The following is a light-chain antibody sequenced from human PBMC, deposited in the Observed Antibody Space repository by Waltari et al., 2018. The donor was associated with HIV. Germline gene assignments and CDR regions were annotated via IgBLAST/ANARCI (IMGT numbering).Light chain of an antibody. Sequence: QSVLTQPPSVSGAPGQRVTISCSGSSANIGAGYGVHWYRQLPGTAPKLLIYVNNNRPSGVPDRFSGSLSGTSASLAITGLQAEDEADYYCQSYGSSLSGVVFGGGTNLTVL. J-gene: IGLJ2*01. CDR2: VNN. CDR3: QSYGSSLSGVV. V-gene: IGLV1-40*01. CDR1: SANIGAGYG.